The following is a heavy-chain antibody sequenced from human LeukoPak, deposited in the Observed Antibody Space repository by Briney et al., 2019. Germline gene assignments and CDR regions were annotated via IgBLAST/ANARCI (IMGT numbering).Heavy chain of an antibody. CDR2: ISSSSGTI. J-gene: IGHJ4*02. V-gene: IGHV3-48*01. CDR3: ARLSPAGSFGVY. D-gene: IGHD6-13*01. CDR1: GFPFSSFS. Sequence: GGSLRLSCAASGFPFSSFSMNWVRQAPGKGLEWVSYISSSSGTIYYADSVKGRFTISRDNSKNTLYLQVHSLRAEDTAVYYCARLSPAGSFGVYWGQGTLVTVSS.